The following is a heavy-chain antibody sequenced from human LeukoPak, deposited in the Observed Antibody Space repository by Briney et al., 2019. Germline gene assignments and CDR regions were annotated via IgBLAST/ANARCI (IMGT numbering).Heavy chain of an antibody. Sequence: GGSLRLSCAASGFTFSSYAMHWVRQAPGKGLEWVSSISSSSSYIYYADSVKGRFTISRDNAKNSLYLQMNSLRAEDTAVYYCARVLAAYCGGDCPTPDTFDIWGQGTMVTVSS. D-gene: IGHD2-21*02. J-gene: IGHJ3*02. CDR2: ISSSSSYI. V-gene: IGHV3-21*01. CDR1: GFTFSSYA. CDR3: ARVLAAYCGGDCPTPDTFDI.